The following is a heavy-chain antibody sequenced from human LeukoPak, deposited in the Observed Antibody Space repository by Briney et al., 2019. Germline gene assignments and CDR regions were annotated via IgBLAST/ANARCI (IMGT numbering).Heavy chain of an antibody. D-gene: IGHD5-18*01. V-gene: IGHV1-18*04. CDR1: GHTFTSYG. CDR2: ISAYNGNT. CDR3: AYSHSYGPSDAFDI. Sequence: ASVKVSCKASGHTFTSYGISWVRQAPGQGLEWMGWISAYNGNTNYAQKLQGRVTMTTDTSTSTAYMELRSLRSDDTAVYYCAYSHSYGPSDAFDIWGQGTMVTVSS. J-gene: IGHJ3*02.